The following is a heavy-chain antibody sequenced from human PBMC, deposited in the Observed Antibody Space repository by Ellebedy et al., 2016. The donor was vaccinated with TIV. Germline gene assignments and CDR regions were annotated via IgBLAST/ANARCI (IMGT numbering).Heavy chain of an antibody. D-gene: IGHD3-3*01. CDR2: ISSSSSTI. CDR3: ARDSLITIFGVGGKGGMDV. Sequence: GESLKISCAASGFTFSSYAMSWVRQAPGKGLEWVSYISSSSSTIYYADSVKGRFTISRDNAKNSLYLQMNSLRDEDTAVYYCARDSLITIFGVGGKGGMDVWGQGTTVTVSS. CDR1: GFTFSSYA. J-gene: IGHJ6*02. V-gene: IGHV3-48*02.